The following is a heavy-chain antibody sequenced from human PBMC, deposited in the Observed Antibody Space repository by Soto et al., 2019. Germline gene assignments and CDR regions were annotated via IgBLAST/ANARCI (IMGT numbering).Heavy chain of an antibody. D-gene: IGHD3-22*01. Sequence: GGSLRLSCAASGFTFSSYSMNWVRQAPGKGLEWVSYISSSSSTIYYADSVKGRFTISRDNAKNSLYLQMNSLRAEDTAVYYCARDLGYHYGTGAYPYWGQGTLVTVSS. CDR1: GFTFSSYS. J-gene: IGHJ4*02. V-gene: IGHV3-48*01. CDR2: ISSSSSTI. CDR3: ARDLGYHYGTGAYPY.